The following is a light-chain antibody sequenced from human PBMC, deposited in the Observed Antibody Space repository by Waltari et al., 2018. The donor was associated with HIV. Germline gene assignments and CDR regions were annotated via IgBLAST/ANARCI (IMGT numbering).Light chain of an antibody. CDR2: EVT. J-gene: IGLJ2*01. V-gene: IGLV2-8*01. CDR1: SSDVGRYNY. CDR3: SSYAGSNHVV. Sequence: QSALTQPPSASGSPGQSVTISCTGTSSDVGRYNYVSWYQQHPGKAPKLMIYEVTQRPSGFPDRCTGAKSGNTASLTVSGLQAEDEADYYCSSYAGSNHVVFGGGTKLTVL.